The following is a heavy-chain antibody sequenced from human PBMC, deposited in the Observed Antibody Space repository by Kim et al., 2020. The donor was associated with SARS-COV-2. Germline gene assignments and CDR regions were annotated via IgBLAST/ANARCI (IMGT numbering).Heavy chain of an antibody. CDR3: VSYYDILTVDY. D-gene: IGHD3-9*01. CDR1: GFTFSSYW. J-gene: IGHJ4*02. V-gene: IGHV3-7*01. Sequence: GGSLRLSCAASGFTFSSYWMSWVRQAPGKGLEWVANIKQDGSEKYYVDSVKGRFTISRDNAKNSLYLQMNSLRAEDTAVYYCVSYYDILTVDYWGQGTLVTVSS. CDR2: IKQDGSEK.